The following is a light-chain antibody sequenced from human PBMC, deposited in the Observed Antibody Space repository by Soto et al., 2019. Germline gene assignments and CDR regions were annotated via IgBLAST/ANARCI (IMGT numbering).Light chain of an antibody. V-gene: IGKV3-15*01. CDR2: GAS. Sequence: EIVMTHSPATLSVSPWERATVSCRASHDIRSNLAWYQQRPGQAPRLLIYGASTRATGIPARFSGSGSGTEFTLTISSLQSEDFAVYHCQQYHNLPPWTFGQGTKVDIK. CDR1: HDIRSN. CDR3: QQYHNLPPWT. J-gene: IGKJ1*01.